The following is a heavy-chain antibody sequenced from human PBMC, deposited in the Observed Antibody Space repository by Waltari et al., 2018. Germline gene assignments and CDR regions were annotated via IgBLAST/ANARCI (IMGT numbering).Heavy chain of an antibody. CDR1: VFTFRRHW. CDR3: ARDLYHAMDV. J-gene: IGHJ6*02. Sequence: EVRLVASGGGLVQPGGSLRLSCAASVFTFRRHWLHWVRQVPGKGLVWVSRVKDDGRSISYADSVKGRFSISRDNAKNMLYLQMNSLRAEDTAVYYCARDLYHAMDVWGQGTTVIVSS. V-gene: IGHV3-74*01. CDR2: VKDDGRSI.